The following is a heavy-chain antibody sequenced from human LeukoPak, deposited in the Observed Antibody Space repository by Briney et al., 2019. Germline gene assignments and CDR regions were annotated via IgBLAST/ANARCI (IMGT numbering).Heavy chain of an antibody. D-gene: IGHD2-2*01. CDR2: INAGNGNT. CDR3: ARDWADIVVVPAASPFGWFDP. CDR1: GYTFTSYY. J-gene: IGHJ5*02. Sequence: GASVKVSCKASGYTFTSYYMHWVRQAPGQRLEWMGWINAGNGNTKYSQKFQGRVTITRDTSASTAYMELSSLRSEDTAVYYCARDWADIVVVPAASPFGWFDPWGQGTLVTVSS. V-gene: IGHV1-3*01.